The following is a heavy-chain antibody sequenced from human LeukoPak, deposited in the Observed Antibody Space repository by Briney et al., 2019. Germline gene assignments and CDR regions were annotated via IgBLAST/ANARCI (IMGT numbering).Heavy chain of an antibody. V-gene: IGHV3-23*01. CDR2: LSESGCDT. CDR1: GFTFINYA. Sequence: GGSLRLSCAASGFTFINYAMSWVRQAPGEGLEWVSGLSESGCDTIYADSVKGRFTISRDNSKNTLFLQMNSLRAEDTAVYYCARISHYYDSSGQWEFDYWGQGTLVTVSS. J-gene: IGHJ4*02. CDR3: ARISHYYDSSGQWEFDY. D-gene: IGHD3-22*01.